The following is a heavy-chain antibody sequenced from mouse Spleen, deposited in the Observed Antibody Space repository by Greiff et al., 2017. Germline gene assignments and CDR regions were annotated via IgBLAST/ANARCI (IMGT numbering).Heavy chain of an antibody. CDR2: INPGSGGT. CDR1: GYAFTNYL. D-gene: IGHD2-3*01. V-gene: IGHV1-54*01. J-gene: IGHJ4*01. CDR3: ARGDGYYPAMDY. Sequence: VQLQQSGAELVRPGTSVKVSCKASGYAFTNYLIEWVKQRPGQGLEWIGVINPGSGGTNYNEKFKGKATLTADKSSSTAYMQLSSLTSDDSAVYFCARGDGYYPAMDYWGQGTSVTVSS.